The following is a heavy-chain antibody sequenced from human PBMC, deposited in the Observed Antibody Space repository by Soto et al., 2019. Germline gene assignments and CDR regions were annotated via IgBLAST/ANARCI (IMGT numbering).Heavy chain of an antibody. CDR1: GYTFTGYY. Sequence: QVQLVQSGAEVKKPGASVKVSCKAPGYTFTGYYMHWARQAPGQGLEWMGWINPNSGGTNYAQKFQGCVTMTRDTSISTAYMELSTLRSDDTAVYYCARDLGSSGYYGMDFWGQGNKVTVSS. D-gene: IGHD6-6*01. CDR2: INPNSGGT. CDR3: ARDLGSSGYYGMDF. V-gene: IGHV1-2*04. J-gene: IGHJ6*02.